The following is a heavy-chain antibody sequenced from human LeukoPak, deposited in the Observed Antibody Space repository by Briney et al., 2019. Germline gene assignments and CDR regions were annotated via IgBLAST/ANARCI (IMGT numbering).Heavy chain of an antibody. CDR1: GGSFSGYY. D-gene: IGHD3-22*01. CDR3: ARARAHLKYYYDNSGYYYFDY. CDR2: IHHSGST. Sequence: PSETLSLTCAVYGGSFSGYYWSWIRQPPGKGLECVGEIHHSGSTNYNPSLKSRVTISVDTSKNQFSLKLSSVTAADTAVYYCARARAHLKYYYDNSGYYYFDYWGQGTLVTVSS. V-gene: IGHV4-34*01. J-gene: IGHJ4*02.